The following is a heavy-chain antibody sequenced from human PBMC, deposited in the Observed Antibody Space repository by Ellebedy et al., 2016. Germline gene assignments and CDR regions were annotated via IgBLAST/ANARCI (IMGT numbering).Heavy chain of an antibody. J-gene: IGHJ5*02. CDR1: TFNFSNYV. D-gene: IGHD3-16*02. CDR3: AKGERPIVISAGFDP. CDR2: ISYDGSSQ. V-gene: IGHV3-30*18. Sequence: GGSLRLXCAASTFNFSNYVLHWVRQAPGKGLEWVALISYDGSSQYYEDSVKGRFTISRDNSKSTLYLQMSSLRPEDTAVYYCAKGERPIVISAGFDPWGQGTQVTVSS.